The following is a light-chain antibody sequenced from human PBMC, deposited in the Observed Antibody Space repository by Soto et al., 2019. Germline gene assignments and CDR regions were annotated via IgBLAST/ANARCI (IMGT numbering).Light chain of an antibody. CDR3: QQYNSYSGT. V-gene: IGKV1-5*03. CDR2: KAS. J-gene: IGKJ1*01. CDR1: QSIGSW. Sequence: IQMTQSPSTLSASGGYRVTITCRASQSIGSWLAWYQQRPGKAPKLLIYKASSLESGVPSRFSGSGSGTEFTLTISSLQPDDFATYYCQQYNSYSGTFGQGTKVDI.